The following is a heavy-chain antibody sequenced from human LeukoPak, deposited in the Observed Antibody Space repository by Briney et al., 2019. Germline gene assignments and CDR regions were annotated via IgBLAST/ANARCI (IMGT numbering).Heavy chain of an antibody. J-gene: IGHJ3*02. CDR2: IIPIFGTA. CDR1: GYTFTSYG. CDR3: ARRGGYSYGNAFDI. V-gene: IGHV1-69*13. D-gene: IGHD5-18*01. Sequence: ASVKVSCKASGYTFTSYGISWVRQAPGQGLEWMGGIIPIFGTANYAQKFQGRVTITADESTSTAYMELSSLRSEDTAVYYCARRGGYSYGNAFDIWGQGTMVTVSS.